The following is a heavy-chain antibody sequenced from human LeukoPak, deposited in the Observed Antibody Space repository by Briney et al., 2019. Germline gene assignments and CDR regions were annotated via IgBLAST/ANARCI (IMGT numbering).Heavy chain of an antibody. CDR1: GDSVSTASNA. V-gene: IGHV6-1*01. J-gene: IGHJ5*02. CDR3: ARGGGSYGQDWFDP. D-gene: IGHD1-26*01. CDR2: TYYNSKWYT. Sequence: SQTLSLTCAISGDSVSTASNAWYWIRQSPSRGLEWLGRTYYNSKWYTDYAVSVSGRTTINPDTSRNQLPLQLSFVTPEDTAVYYCARGGGSYGQDWFDPWGQGTLVTVSS.